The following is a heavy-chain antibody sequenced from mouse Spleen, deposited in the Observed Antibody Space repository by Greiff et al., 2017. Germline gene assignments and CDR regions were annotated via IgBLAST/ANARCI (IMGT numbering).Heavy chain of an antibody. J-gene: IGHJ2*01. D-gene: IGHD4-1*01. Sequence: VQLQQSGAELVRPGASVTLSCKASGYTFTDYEMHWVKQTPVHGLEWIGAIDPETGGTAYNQKFKGKAILTADKSSSTAYMELRSLTSEDSAVYYCTRKLGRHYFDYWGQGTTLTVSS. CDR3: TRKLGRHYFDY. CDR2: IDPETGGT. V-gene: IGHV1-15*01. CDR1: GYTFTDYE.